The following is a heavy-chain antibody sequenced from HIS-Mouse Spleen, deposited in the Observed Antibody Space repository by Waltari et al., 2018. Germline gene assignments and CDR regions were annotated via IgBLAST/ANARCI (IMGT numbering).Heavy chain of an antibody. CDR1: GCSISRSTYS. V-gene: IGHV4-39*07. CDR3: AREIPYSSSWYDWYFDL. CDR2: IYYSGST. D-gene: IGHD6-13*01. Sequence: QLQLQESGPGLVKPSETLSLTCTVSGCSISRSTYSCGWFRQPPGKGLEWIGSIYYSGSTYYNPSLKSRVTISVDTSKNQFSLKLSSVTAADTAVYYCAREIPYSSSWYDWYFDLWGRGTLVTVSS. J-gene: IGHJ2*01.